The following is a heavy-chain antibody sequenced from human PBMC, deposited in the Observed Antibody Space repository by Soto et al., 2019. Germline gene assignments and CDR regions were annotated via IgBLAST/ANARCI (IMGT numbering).Heavy chain of an antibody. V-gene: IGHV3-74*01. CDR3: ARAGDWNYVQDF. J-gene: IGHJ4*02. CDR1: GFTFTNYR. Sequence: EVQLVESGGGLVQPGGSLRLSCAASGFTFTNYRIHWVRQAPGKGLVWVARINSDGTRINYADSVKGRFTISRDNAKNTVFLQMNSLRDEDSAVYFCARAGDWNYVQDFWGQGTLVTFSS. D-gene: IGHD1-7*01. CDR2: INSDGTRI.